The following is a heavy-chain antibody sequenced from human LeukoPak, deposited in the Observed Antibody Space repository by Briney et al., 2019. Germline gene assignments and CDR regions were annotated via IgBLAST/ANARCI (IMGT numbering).Heavy chain of an antibody. J-gene: IGHJ6*03. CDR1: GYTFTSYG. D-gene: IGHD3-22*01. V-gene: IGHV1-69*06. CDR3: ATLVNPYYYYYMDV. Sequence: ASVKVSCKASGYTFTSYGISWVRQAPGQGLEWMGGIIPIFGTANYAQKFQGRVTMTEDTSTDTAYMELSSLRSEDTAVYYCATLVNPYYYYYMDVWGKGTTVTVSS. CDR2: IIPIFGTA.